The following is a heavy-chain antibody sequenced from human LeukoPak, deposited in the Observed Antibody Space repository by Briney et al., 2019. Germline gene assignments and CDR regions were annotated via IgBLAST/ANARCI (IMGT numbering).Heavy chain of an antibody. CDR3: ARGVGNFRYYFDY. Sequence: GGSLRLSCAASGFTVSNKYMTWIRQAPGKGLEWVSSISSTGTYIYYGDLVEGRFTISRDNAKNSLYLQMNSLRAEDTAVYYCARGVGNFRYYFDYWGQGTLVTVSS. CDR2: ISSTGTYI. J-gene: IGHJ4*02. D-gene: IGHD2/OR15-2a*01. V-gene: IGHV3-21*01. CDR1: GFTVSNKY.